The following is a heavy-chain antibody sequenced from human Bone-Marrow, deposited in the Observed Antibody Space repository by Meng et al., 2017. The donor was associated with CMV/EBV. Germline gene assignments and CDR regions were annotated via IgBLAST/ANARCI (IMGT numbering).Heavy chain of an antibody. V-gene: IGHV4-59*01. CDR3: AREVAPWSYYYGMDV. D-gene: IGHD2-21*01. CDR2: IYYSGST. CDR1: GGSISSYY. Sequence: SETLSLTCTVSGGSISSYYWSWIRQPPGKGLEWIGDIYYSGSTNYNPSLKSRVTISVDTSKNQFSLKLSSVTAADTAVYYCAREVAPWSYYYGMDVWGQGTTVTVSS. J-gene: IGHJ6*02.